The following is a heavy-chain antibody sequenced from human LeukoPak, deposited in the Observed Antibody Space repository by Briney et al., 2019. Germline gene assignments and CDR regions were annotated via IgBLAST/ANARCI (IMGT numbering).Heavy chain of an antibody. CDR3: ASYAEYRVSWPLDY. CDR1: GFTFGNYA. J-gene: IGHJ4*02. D-gene: IGHD3-16*02. CDR2: ISKDGSFE. V-gene: IGHV3-30*03. Sequence: PGGSLRLSCAASGFTFGNYAMHWVRHAPGKGLEWVALISKDGSFEDYVDSVKGRFTISRDNSKNTVFLQMNTLRGEDTAVYYCASYAEYRVSWPLDYWGQGTLVTVSS.